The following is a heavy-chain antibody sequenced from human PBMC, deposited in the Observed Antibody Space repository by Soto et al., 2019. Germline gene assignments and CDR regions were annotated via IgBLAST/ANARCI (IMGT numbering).Heavy chain of an antibody. V-gene: IGHV3-30-3*01. CDR1: GFTCSSYA. D-gene: IGHD6-6*01. CDR2: ISYDGSNK. J-gene: IGHJ4*02. CDR3: ERDPSSYHTYSAY. Sequence: GGSMRLCCTASGFTCSSYASHWIRQAPGKGLEWVAVISYDGSNKYYADSVKGRFTISRDNSKNTLYLQMNSLRAEDTAVYYCERDPSSYHTYSAYWGQGTPVTVFS.